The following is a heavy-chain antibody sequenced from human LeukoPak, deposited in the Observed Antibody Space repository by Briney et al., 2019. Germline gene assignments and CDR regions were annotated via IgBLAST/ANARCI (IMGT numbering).Heavy chain of an antibody. D-gene: IGHD1-26*01. Sequence: SETLSLTCAVYGGSFSGYYWSWIRQPPGKGLEWIGEINHSGSTNYNPSPKSRVTISVDTSKNQFSLKLSSVTAADTAVYYCARGPIVGATPPYFDYWGQGTLVTVSS. CDR1: GGSFSGYY. J-gene: IGHJ4*02. CDR2: INHSGST. V-gene: IGHV4-34*01. CDR3: ARGPIVGATPPYFDY.